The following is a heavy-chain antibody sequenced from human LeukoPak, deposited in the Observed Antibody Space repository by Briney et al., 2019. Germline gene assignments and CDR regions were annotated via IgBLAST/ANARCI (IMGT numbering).Heavy chain of an antibody. CDR3: ARDDLVAATGDWFDP. D-gene: IGHD6-13*01. J-gene: IGHJ5*02. V-gene: IGHV4-34*01. Sequence: SETLSLTCAVYGGSFSGYYWSWIRQPPGKGLEWIGEINHSGSTYYNPSLKSRVTISVDTSKNQFSLKLSSVTAADTAVYYCARDDLVAATGDWFDPWGQGTLVTVSS. CDR2: INHSGST. CDR1: GGSFSGYY.